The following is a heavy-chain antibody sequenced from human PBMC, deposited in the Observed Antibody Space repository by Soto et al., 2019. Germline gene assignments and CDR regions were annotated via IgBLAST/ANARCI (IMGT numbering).Heavy chain of an antibody. CDR2: ISYDGSNK. D-gene: IGHD2-8*01. CDR3: ARDPSYCTNGVCYTRYFQH. Sequence: WGSLRLSCAASGFTVSSYAMHWVRRAPGKGLEWVAVISYDGSNKYYADSVKGRFTISRDNSKNTLYLQMNSLRAEDTAVYYCARDPSYCTNGVCYTRYFQHWGQGTLVTVS. J-gene: IGHJ1*01. CDR1: GFTVSSYA. V-gene: IGHV3-30-3*01.